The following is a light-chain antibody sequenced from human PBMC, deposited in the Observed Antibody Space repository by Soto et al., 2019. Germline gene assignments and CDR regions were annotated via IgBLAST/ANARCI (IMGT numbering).Light chain of an antibody. Sequence: DIQMTQSPSPLPASVGDRVTITCRASQSIRSWLAWYQQKPGKAPKLLIYDAYSLESGVPSRFSGRRSGTEFTLTISSLQPDDFATYYCQHYNSYSEAFGQGTKVDIK. V-gene: IGKV1-5*01. CDR3: QHYNSYSEA. CDR1: QSIRSW. CDR2: DAY. J-gene: IGKJ1*01.